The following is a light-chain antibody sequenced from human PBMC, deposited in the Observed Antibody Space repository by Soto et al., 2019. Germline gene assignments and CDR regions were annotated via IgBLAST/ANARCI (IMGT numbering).Light chain of an antibody. CDR3: QQSHSSPRT. CDR2: GAS. Sequence: DIQRNQSPSSLFASVGDRVTVTCRARQTMNNCLNWYHQKPEKAPKLLIYGASSLQSGVPSRFSGGGSGTTFTLPITSVQPEDFGIYYCQQSHSSPRTCGEGTTV. CDR1: QTMNNC. V-gene: IGKV1-39*01. J-gene: IGKJ1*01.